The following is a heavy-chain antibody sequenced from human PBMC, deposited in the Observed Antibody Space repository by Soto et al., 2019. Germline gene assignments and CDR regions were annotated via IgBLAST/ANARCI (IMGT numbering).Heavy chain of an antibody. D-gene: IGHD3-9*01. CDR1: GFTFSSYG. CDR2: IWYDGSNK. V-gene: IGHV3-33*01. J-gene: IGHJ6*03. CDR3: ARVLTHGVYYYYMDV. Sequence: QVQLVESGGGVVQPGRSLRLSCAASGFTFSSYGMHWVRQAPGKRLEWVAVIWYDGSNKYYADSVKGRFTISRDNSKNTLYLQMNSLRAEDTAVYYCARVLTHGVYYYYMDVWGKGTTVTVSS.